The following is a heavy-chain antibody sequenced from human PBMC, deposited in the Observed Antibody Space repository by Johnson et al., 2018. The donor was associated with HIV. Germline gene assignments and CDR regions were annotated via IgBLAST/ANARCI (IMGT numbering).Heavy chain of an antibody. CDR3: GKDDLGWELSHDDAFDI. D-gene: IGHD1-26*01. V-gene: IGHV3-30*02. J-gene: IGHJ3*02. Sequence: QVQLVESGGGVVRPGGSLRLSCAVSGFTFDDYGMSWVRQAPGKGLEWVAFIRYDGSNKYYADSVKGRFTISRDNSKNTLYLQMNSLRAEDTAVYYCGKDDLGWELSHDDAFDIWGQGKMVIVSS. CDR2: IRYDGSNK. CDR1: GFTFDDYG.